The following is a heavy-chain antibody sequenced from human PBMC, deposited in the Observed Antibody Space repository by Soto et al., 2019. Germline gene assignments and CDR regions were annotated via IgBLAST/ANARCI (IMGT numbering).Heavy chain of an antibody. J-gene: IGHJ6*02. CDR1: GYTFTSYG. CDR2: ISAYNGNT. Sequence: QVQLVQSGAEVKKPGASVKVSCKASGYTFTSYGISWVRQAPGQGLEWMGWISAYNGNTNYAQKLQGRVTMTTDTSTRTAYMELRSLRSDDTAVYYCASGYCSGGSCYPYYCYGMDVWGQGTTVTVSS. D-gene: IGHD2-15*01. CDR3: ASGYCSGGSCYPYYCYGMDV. V-gene: IGHV1-18*01.